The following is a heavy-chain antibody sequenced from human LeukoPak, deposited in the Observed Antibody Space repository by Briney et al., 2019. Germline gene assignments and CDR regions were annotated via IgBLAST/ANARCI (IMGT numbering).Heavy chain of an antibody. CDR3: ARGSRSPESFDI. V-gene: IGHV3-21*01. D-gene: IGHD1-26*01. J-gene: IGHJ3*02. CDR2: ISSSSSYI. Sequence: PGGSLRLSCAASGFTFSSYSMNWVRQAPGKGLEWVSSISSSSSYIYYADSVKGRFTISRGNAKNSLYLQMNSLRAEDTAVYYCARGSRSPESFDIWGQGTMVTVSS. CDR1: GFTFSSYS.